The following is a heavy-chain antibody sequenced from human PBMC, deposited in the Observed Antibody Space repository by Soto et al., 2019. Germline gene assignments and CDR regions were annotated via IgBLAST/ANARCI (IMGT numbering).Heavy chain of an antibody. D-gene: IGHD3-22*01. CDR2: IYYSGST. V-gene: IGHV4-39*01. CDR1: GGSISSSSYY. Sequence: SETLSLTCTVSGGSISSSSYYWGWIRQPPGKGLEWIGSIYYSGSTYYNPSLKSRVTISVDTSKNQFSLKLSSVTAADTAVYYCARHYYYDSSGVTAYFDYWGQGTLVTVSS. J-gene: IGHJ4*02. CDR3: ARHYYYDSSGVTAYFDY.